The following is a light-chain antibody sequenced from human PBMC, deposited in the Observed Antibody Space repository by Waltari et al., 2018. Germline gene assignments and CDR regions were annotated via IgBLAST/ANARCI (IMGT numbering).Light chain of an antibody. CDR2: DAS. V-gene: IGKV3-20*01. CDR1: QSVGRT. CDR3: QKYVTRPAT. J-gene: IGKJ1*01. Sequence: EIVLTQSPASLSLSPGDRATLSCRASQSVGRTLAWYQQRPGQAPRLLIYDASSRATGIPDRFSGSGSGTDFSLTISRLEPEDFAVYYGQKYVTRPATFGQGTKVEVK.